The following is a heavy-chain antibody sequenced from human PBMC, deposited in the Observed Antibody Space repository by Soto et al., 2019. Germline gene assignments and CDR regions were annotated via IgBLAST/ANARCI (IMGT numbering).Heavy chain of an antibody. D-gene: IGHD3-9*01. J-gene: IGHJ6*02. V-gene: IGHV4-59*01. CDR3: AGTYYDILTGFMRYYYYGMDV. CDR2: IYYSGST. CDR1: GGSISSYY. Sequence: SETLSLTCTVSGGSISSYYWSWLRQPPGKGLEWIGYIYYSGSTNYNPSLKSRVTISVDTSKNQFSLKLSSVTAADTAVYYCAGTYYDILTGFMRYYYYGMDVWGQGTTGT.